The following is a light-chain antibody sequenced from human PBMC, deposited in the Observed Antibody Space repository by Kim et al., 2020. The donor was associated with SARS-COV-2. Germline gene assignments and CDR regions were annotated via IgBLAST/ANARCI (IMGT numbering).Light chain of an antibody. V-gene: IGLV3-21*04. J-gene: IGLJ3*02. CDR3: QVWDSSSDHRV. CDR1: NIVSKS. CDR2: YDS. Sequence: APGKTVMSTWGGNNIVSKSVPWYQQKPGQAPVLVIYYDSDRPSGIPERFSGSNSGNTATLTISRVEAGDEADYYCQVWDSSSDHRVFGGGTQLTVL.